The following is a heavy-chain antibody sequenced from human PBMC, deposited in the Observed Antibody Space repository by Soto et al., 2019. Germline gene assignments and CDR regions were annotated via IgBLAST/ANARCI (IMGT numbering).Heavy chain of an antibody. CDR3: ARDSGYCTSTSCYYFDS. Sequence: GASVKVSCKASGYTFTGYYMHWVRQAPGQGLEWMGWVSPDSGGTNYAQKFQGRVTMTRDTSISTAYMELSSLRSDDTAVYFCARDSGYCTSTSCYYFDSWGQGTPVTVSS. D-gene: IGHD2-2*01. CDR2: VSPDSGGT. V-gene: IGHV1-2*02. J-gene: IGHJ4*02. CDR1: GYTFTGYY.